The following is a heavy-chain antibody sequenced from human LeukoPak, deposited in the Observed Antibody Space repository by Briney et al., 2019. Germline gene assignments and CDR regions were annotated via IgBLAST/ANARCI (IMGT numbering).Heavy chain of an antibody. D-gene: IGHD6-19*01. CDR3: ARVGAVADSFDY. V-gene: IGHV3-21*01. CDR1: GFTFSSYS. Sequence: GGSLRLSCAASGFTFSSYSMNWVRPAPGKGLEWVSSISSSSSYIYYADSVKGRFTISRDNAKNSLYLQMNSLRAEDTAVYYCARVGAVADSFDYWGQGTLVTVSS. CDR2: ISSSSSYI. J-gene: IGHJ4*02.